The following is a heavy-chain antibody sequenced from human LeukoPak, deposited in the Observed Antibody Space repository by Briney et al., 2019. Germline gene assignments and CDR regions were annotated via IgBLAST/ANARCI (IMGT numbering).Heavy chain of an antibody. CDR1: GFTFSTYW. CDR2: IKQDGSEK. V-gene: IGHV3-7*01. CDR3: TREAAAGIDY. J-gene: IGHJ4*02. Sequence: GGSMRLSCAASGFTFSTYWMSWVRQAPGKGLEWVANIKQDGSEKYYLDSVKGRFTISRDNAKNSLYLQMNSLRAEDTAVYFCTREAAAGIDYWGQGALVTVSS. D-gene: IGHD6-13*01.